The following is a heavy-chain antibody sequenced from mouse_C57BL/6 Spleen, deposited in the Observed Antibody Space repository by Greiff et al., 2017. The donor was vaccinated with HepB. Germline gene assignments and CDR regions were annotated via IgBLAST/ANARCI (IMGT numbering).Heavy chain of an antibody. CDR1: GYTFTSYW. CDR2: IYPGSGST. V-gene: IGHV1-55*01. J-gene: IGHJ2*01. CDR3: ARSGNYYDYDGLGY. Sequence: QVQLKQPGAELVKPGASVKMSCKASGYTFTSYWITWVKQRPGQGLEWIGDIYPGSGSTNYNEKFKSKATLTVDTSSSTAYMQLSSLTSEDSAVYYCARSGNYYDYDGLGYWGQGTTLTVSS. D-gene: IGHD2-4*01.